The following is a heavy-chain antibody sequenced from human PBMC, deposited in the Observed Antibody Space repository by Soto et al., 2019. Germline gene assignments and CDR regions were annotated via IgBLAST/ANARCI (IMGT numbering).Heavy chain of an antibody. CDR2: IIPIFGTA. D-gene: IGHD3-9*01. J-gene: IGHJ4*02. CDR1: GGTFSSYA. V-gene: IGHV1-69*01. CDR3: ARSSGRVDYDILTGYYFDY. Sequence: QVQLVQSGAEVKKPGSSVKVSCKASGGTFSSYAISWVRQAPGQGLEWMGGIIPIFGTANYAQKFQGRVTITADDSTSTAYMELSSLRSEDTAVYYCARSSGRVDYDILTGYYFDYWGQGTLVTVSS.